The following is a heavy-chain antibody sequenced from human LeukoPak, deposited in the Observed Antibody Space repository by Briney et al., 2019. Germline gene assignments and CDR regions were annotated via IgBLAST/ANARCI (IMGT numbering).Heavy chain of an antibody. J-gene: IGHJ4*02. CDR2: ISGDGVST. CDR1: GLPIADFA. V-gene: IGHV3-43*02. Sequence: GGSLRLSCVASGLPIADFAMHWVRQAPGKGLEWVSLISGDGVSTFYADSVKGRFSISRDNSKNSLSLEMNSLRTEDTAMYYCARESGKFDYWGQGTLVAVSS. CDR3: ARESGKFDY.